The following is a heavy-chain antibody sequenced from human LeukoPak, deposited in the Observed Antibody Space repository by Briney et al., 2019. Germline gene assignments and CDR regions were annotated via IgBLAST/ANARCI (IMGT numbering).Heavy chain of an antibody. D-gene: IGHD3-9*01. CDR1: GGSVSSGSYY. CDR3: ASGNDILTGYYGETHAFDI. V-gene: IGHV4-61*01. CDR2: TYYSGST. J-gene: IGHJ3*02. Sequence: PSETLSLTCTVSGGSVSSGSYYWSWIRQPPGKGLEWIGYTYYSGSTNYNPSLKSRVTISVDTSKNQFSLKLSSVTAADTAVYYCASGNDILTGYYGETHAFDIWGQGTMVTVSS.